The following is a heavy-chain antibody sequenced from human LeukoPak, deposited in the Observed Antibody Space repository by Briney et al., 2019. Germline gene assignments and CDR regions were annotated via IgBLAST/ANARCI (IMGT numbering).Heavy chain of an antibody. CDR2: SNSDGSAT. CDR3: AREWRGFEDY. Sequence: GGSLRLSCAASGFTFSTYWMHWVRQAPVKGLVWVARSNSDGSATIYADSVKGRFVISRDNSKNTLYLQMSSLRVEDTAMYYCAREWRGFEDYWGQGTLVTVSS. CDR1: GFTFSTYW. V-gene: IGHV3-74*01. D-gene: IGHD3-9*01. J-gene: IGHJ4*02.